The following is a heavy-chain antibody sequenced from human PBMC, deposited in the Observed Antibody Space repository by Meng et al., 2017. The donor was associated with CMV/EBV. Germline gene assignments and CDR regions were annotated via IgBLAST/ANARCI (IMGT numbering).Heavy chain of an antibody. V-gene: IGHV4-39*01. J-gene: IGHJ4*02. CDR1: GGSVSSGSYY. Sequence: SETLSLTCTVSGGSVSSGSYYWGWIRQPPGKGLEWIGSIYYTEKTYYNPSLKSRVTISIDTSKNQFSVNLSSVTAADTAFYYCARIPWFGEFSFDYWGQGTLVTVSS. D-gene: IGHD3-10*01. CDR2: IYYTEKT. CDR3: ARIPWFGEFSFDY.